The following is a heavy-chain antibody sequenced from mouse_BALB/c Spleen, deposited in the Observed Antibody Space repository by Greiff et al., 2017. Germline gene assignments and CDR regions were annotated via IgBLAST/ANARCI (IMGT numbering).Heavy chain of an antibody. Sequence: EVMLVESGGGLVQPGGSLKLSCAASGFTFSSYGMSWVRQTPDKRLELVATINSNGGSNYYPDSVKGRFTISRDNAKNTLYLQMSSLKSEDTAMYYCARDGYDEGFAYWGQGTLVTVSA. V-gene: IGHV5-6-3*01. CDR3: ARDGYDEGFAY. CDR2: INSNGGSN. D-gene: IGHD2-14*01. CDR1: GFTFSSYG. J-gene: IGHJ3*01.